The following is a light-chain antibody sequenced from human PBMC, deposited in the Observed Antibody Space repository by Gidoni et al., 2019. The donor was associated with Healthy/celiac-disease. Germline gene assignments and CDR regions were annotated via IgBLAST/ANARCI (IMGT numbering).Light chain of an antibody. CDR1: ALPKKY. CDR2: EDS. CDR3: YSTDSSGNR. J-gene: IGLJ2*01. Sequence: SYELTQTPSVSVSPGQTARITCSGAALPKKYAYWYQQKSGQAPVLVIYEDSKRPSGIPERFSGSSSGTMATLTISGAQVEDEADYYCYSTDSSGNRFGGGTKLTVL. V-gene: IGLV3-10*01.